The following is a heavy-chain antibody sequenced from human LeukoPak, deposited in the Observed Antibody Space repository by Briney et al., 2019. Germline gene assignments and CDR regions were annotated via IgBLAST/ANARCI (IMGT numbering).Heavy chain of an antibody. CDR3: ARDTGSGYSYGPFDY. J-gene: IGHJ4*02. CDR2: ISSSSSYI. D-gene: IGHD5-18*01. V-gene: IGHV3-21*01. Sequence: GGSLRLSCAASGFTFSSYSMNWVRQPPGKGLEWVSSISSSSSYIYYADSVKGRFTISRDNAKNSLYLQMNSLRAEDTAVYYCARDTGSGYSYGPFDYWGQGTLVTVSS. CDR1: GFTFSSYS.